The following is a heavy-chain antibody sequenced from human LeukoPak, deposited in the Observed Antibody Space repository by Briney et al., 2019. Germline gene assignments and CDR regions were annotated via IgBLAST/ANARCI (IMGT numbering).Heavy chain of an antibody. CDR3: ARGEHGMDV. CDR1: GDSVSSDSAT. Sequence: SQTLSLTCAISGDSVSSDSATWNWIRPSPSRGLQWLGRTLYRSKWSYDYAISVRSRITINPDTSKNQFSLQLNSVTPEDTAVYYCARGEHGMDVWGKGTTVTVST. V-gene: IGHV6-1*01. CDR2: TLYRSKWSY. D-gene: IGHD1-26*01. J-gene: IGHJ6*04.